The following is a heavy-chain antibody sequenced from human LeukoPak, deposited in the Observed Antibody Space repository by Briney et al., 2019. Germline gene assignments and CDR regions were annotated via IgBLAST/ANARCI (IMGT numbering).Heavy chain of an antibody. CDR3: ARAIRGSAVDTGDR. D-gene: IGHD3-10*01. J-gene: IGHJ4*02. Sequence: GGSLSLSCSASGFTFSSYWLRWFSQPPGKGLEGLANIKNDGSEKYYVDSVKGRFTISRDNAKNSLFLQMNSLTVEDTAVYYCARAIRGSAVDTGDRWGQGTLVTVSS. CDR1: GFTFSSYW. V-gene: IGHV3-7*01. CDR2: IKNDGSEK.